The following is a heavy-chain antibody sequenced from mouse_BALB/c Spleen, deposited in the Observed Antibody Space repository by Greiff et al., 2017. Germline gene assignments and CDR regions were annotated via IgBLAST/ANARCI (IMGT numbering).Heavy chain of an antibody. CDR1: GYSITSDYA. CDR3: ARDYVGLDY. CDR2: ISYSGST. Sequence: EVQLQQSGPGLVKPSQSLSLTCTVTGYSITSDYAWNWIRQFPGNKLEWMGYISYSGSTSYNPSLKSRISITRDTSKNQFFLQLNSVTTEDTATYYCARDYVGLDYWGQGTTLTVSS. V-gene: IGHV3-2*02. J-gene: IGHJ2*01. D-gene: IGHD2-4*01.